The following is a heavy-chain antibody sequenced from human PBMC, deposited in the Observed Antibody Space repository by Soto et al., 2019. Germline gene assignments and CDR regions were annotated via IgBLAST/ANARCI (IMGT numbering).Heavy chain of an antibody. CDR2: IIAGGSST. J-gene: IGHJ4*02. CDR1: GFTFSSYA. D-gene: IGHD3-16*01. Sequence: GGSLRLSCAASGFTFSSYAMSWVRRAPGKGLEWVSSIIAGGSSTYYVDSVKGRFTISRDNSKNTLYLQMNSLRAEDTAVYYCAKDHNTGGVNQFDYWGQGTLVTVSS. V-gene: IGHV3-23*01. CDR3: AKDHNTGGVNQFDY.